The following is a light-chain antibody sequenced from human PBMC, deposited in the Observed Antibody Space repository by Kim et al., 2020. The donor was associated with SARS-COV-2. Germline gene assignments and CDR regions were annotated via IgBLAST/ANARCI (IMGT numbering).Light chain of an antibody. CDR1: QSLVSTDGNTY. V-gene: IGKV2-30*01. J-gene: IGKJ2*01. CDR2: QVS. Sequence: QPAAIYCRSSQSLVSTDGNTYLDWLHHRPGQPPRRLIFQVSNRHSGVPDRFSGSGSGTDFTLKISGVEAEDVGVYYCLQGTHWPKTFGQGTKLEI. CDR3: LQGTHWPKT.